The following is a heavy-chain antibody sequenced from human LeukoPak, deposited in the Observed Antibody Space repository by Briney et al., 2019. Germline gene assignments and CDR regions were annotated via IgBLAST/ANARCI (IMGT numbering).Heavy chain of an antibody. V-gene: IGHV3-74*01. Sequence: GGSLRLSCAASGFTFSSYWMHWVRQAPGKGLVWVSRINSDGSNANYADSVKGRFTISRDNAKNTLYLQMNSLRAEDTAVFYCARVRDISGHWGFLDYWGQGTLVTVSS. CDR1: GFTFSSYW. D-gene: IGHD6-19*01. J-gene: IGHJ4*02. CDR3: ARVRDISGHWGFLDY. CDR2: INSDGSNA.